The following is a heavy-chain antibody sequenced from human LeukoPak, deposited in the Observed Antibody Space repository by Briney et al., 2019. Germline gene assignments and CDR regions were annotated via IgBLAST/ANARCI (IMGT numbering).Heavy chain of an antibody. CDR3: ARDGEYDILNGFPYNWFDP. Sequence: GASVKVSCKASGYTFTGYYMHWVRQAPGHGLEWMGWINPNSGGTNYAQKFQGRVTMTRDTSISTAYMELSRLRSDDTAVYYCARDGEYDILNGFPYNWFDPWGQGTLVTVSS. V-gene: IGHV1-2*02. CDR1: GYTFTGYY. J-gene: IGHJ5*02. D-gene: IGHD3-9*01. CDR2: INPNSGGT.